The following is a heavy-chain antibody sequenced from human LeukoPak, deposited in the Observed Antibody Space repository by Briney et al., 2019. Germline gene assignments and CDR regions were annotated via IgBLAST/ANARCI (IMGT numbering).Heavy chain of an antibody. J-gene: IGHJ4*02. V-gene: IGHV4-59*01. CDR2: ITYSGST. CDR3: VRHTTSGWYQVVY. CDR1: GGSFSGYF. Sequence: SETLSLTCAVYGGSFSGYFWSWIRQPPGKGLEWIGYITYSGSTDHNPSLKSRVTISVDASKNQFSLKLTSVTAADTAVYYCVRHTTSGWYQVVYWGQGTLVTVSS. D-gene: IGHD6-19*01.